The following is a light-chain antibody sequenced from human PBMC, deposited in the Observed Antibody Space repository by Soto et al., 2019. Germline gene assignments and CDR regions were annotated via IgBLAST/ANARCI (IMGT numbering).Light chain of an antibody. V-gene: IGKV3-15*01. CDR2: GAS. Sequence: EIVMTQSPATLSVSPGARATLSCRASQSVSSNLAWYQQKLGQAPRLLIYGASTRATGISARFSGSGSGTEFTLTISSLQSEDFAIYYCQQYKNWPRTFGQGTKVDIK. J-gene: IGKJ1*01. CDR1: QSVSSN. CDR3: QQYKNWPRT.